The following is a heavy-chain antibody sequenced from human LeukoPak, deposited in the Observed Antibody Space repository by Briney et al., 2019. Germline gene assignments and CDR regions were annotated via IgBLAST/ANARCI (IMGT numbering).Heavy chain of an antibody. D-gene: IGHD3-22*01. CDR1: GYTFTNYG. V-gene: IGHV1-18*01. CDR2: ISAYNGNT. Sequence: AASVRVSCKASGYTFTNYGISWVRQAPGQGLEWMGWISAYNGNTNYAQKLQGRVTMTTDTSTSTAYMELRSLRSDDTAVYYCARDYYDSSGYAEYFQHWGPGTLVTVSS. J-gene: IGHJ1*01. CDR3: ARDYYDSSGYAEYFQH.